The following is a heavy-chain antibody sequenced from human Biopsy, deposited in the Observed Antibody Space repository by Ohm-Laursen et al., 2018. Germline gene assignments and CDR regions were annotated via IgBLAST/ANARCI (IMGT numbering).Heavy chain of an antibody. V-gene: IGHV4-38-2*02. CDR1: GFSISSGYY. D-gene: IGHD3-9*01. CDR2: VYDSGKS. J-gene: IGHJ5*02. Sequence: SETLSLTCAVSGFSISSGYYWGWIRQPPGKGLEWIGSVYDSGKSYYNPSLKSRVTISVDVSKNQFSLKLSSATAADTAVYYCARDRFDLLTPNWFDPWGQGTLVTVSS. CDR3: ARDRFDLLTPNWFDP.